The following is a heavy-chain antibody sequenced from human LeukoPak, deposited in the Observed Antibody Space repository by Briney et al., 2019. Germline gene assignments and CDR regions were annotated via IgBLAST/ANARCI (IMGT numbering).Heavy chain of an antibody. Sequence: GGSLRLSCAASGFSFSSYGFNWVRQAPGKGLEWVSSIGPTGADTYHADSVKGRFTISRDNAKNSLYLQMDSLRAEDTAVYYCATESIGRHYDYWGQGTLLTVSS. CDR1: GFSFSSYG. CDR2: IGPTGADT. D-gene: IGHD3-3*02. J-gene: IGHJ4*02. V-gene: IGHV3-21*01. CDR3: ATESIGRHYDY.